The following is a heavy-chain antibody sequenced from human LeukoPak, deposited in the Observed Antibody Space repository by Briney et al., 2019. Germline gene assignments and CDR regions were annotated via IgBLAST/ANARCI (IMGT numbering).Heavy chain of an antibody. D-gene: IGHD1-26*01. Sequence: SETLSLTCTVSGDSISSSSYYWGWIRQPPGKGLEWIGSIYYSGSTYYNPSLKSRVTISVDTSKNQSSLKLTSVTAADTAVYYCARGGNYWPQWWFDPWGRGTLVSVSS. CDR2: IYYSGST. CDR3: ARGGNYWPQWWFDP. CDR1: GDSISSSSYY. V-gene: IGHV4-39*07. J-gene: IGHJ5*02.